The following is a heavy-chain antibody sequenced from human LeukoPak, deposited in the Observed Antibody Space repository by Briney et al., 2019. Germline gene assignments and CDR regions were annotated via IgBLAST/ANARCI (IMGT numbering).Heavy chain of an antibody. J-gene: IGHJ4*02. CDR3: ARGLSGSRDFDE. CDR1: GASISSYY. CDR2: LYISGST. D-gene: IGHD3-10*01. V-gene: IGHV4-4*07. Sequence: SETLSLTCTVSGASISSYYYNWIRQTAGRGLEWIGRLYISGSTDYNPSLKSRVTISVETSNNQFSLNLNSVTAADTAVDYCARGLSGSRDFDEWGQGGLVTVS.